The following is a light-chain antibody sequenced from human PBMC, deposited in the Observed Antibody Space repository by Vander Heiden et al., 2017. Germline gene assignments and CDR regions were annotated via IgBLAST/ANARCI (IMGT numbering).Light chain of an antibody. CDR1: QSISSY. CDR2: AAS. Sequence: DIQMTQSPSSLSASVGDRVTITCRASQSISSYLNWYQQKPGKAPKLLIYAASSLQSGVPSRFSGSGSGTDFTLTISRLQPEDFATYYCQQGDSTPSTFGQGTKVDIK. J-gene: IGKJ2*01. CDR3: QQGDSTPST. V-gene: IGKV1-39*01.